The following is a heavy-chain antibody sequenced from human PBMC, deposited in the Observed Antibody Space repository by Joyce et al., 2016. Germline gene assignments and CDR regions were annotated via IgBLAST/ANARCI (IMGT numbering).Heavy chain of an antibody. J-gene: IGHJ4*02. V-gene: IGHV3-74*01. CDR1: GFTFTNYW. Sequence: EVQLVESGGGLLQPGGSLRLSCAASGFTFTNYWMHWVRQAPGKGLGWVARVDSDGSGTSYADSVKGRFTISRDNAKNMVYLQMNSRRIEDTAVYYCGSVFEYWGRGALVTVSS. CDR2: VDSDGSGT. CDR3: GSVFEY.